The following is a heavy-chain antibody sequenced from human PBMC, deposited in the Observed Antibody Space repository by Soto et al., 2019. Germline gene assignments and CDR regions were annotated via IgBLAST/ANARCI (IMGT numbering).Heavy chain of an antibody. V-gene: IGHV3-21*01. Sequence: EVQLVESGGGLVKPGGSLRLSCAASGFTFSSYSMNWVRQAPGKGLEWVSSISSSSSYIYYAVSVKGRFTISRDNAKNPLYPQLNSLRAEDTALCYCARIHRSWAVDYRRQGTLVTVSS. CDR3: ARIHRSWAVDY. D-gene: IGHD3-16*01. CDR1: GFTFSSYS. CDR2: ISSSSSYI. J-gene: IGHJ4*02.